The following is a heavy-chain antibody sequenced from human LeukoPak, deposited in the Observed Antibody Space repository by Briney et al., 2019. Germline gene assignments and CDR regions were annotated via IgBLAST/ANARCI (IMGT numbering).Heavy chain of an antibody. V-gene: IGHV4-4*07. Sequence: PSETLSLTCTVSGGSISSYYWSWIRQPAGKGLEWIGRIYTSGSTNYNPSLKSRVTMSVDTSKNQFSLKLSSVTAADTAVYYCARLSLKWELLGNWFDPWGQGTLVTVSS. CDR2: IYTSGST. J-gene: IGHJ5*02. D-gene: IGHD1-26*01. CDR3: ARLSLKWELLGNWFDP. CDR1: GGSISSYY.